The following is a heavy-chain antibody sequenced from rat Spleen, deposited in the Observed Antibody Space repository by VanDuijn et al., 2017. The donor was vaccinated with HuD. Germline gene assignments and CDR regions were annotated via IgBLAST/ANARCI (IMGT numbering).Heavy chain of an antibody. CDR3: VRHDDY. CDR2: ISYDGSTT. CDR1: GFTFSDYN. Sequence: EVQLVESDGGLVQPGRSLKLSCAASGFTFSDYNMAWVRQAPTKGLEWVATISYDGSTTYYRDSVKGRFTISRDNAKNTLYLQMDSLRSEDTATYYCVRHDDYWGQGVMVTVSS. V-gene: IGHV5-29*01. J-gene: IGHJ2*01.